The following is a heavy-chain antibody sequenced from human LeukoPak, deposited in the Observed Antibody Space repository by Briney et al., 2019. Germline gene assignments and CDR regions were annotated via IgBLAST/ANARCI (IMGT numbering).Heavy chain of an antibody. J-gene: IGHJ5*02. Sequence: GGSLRLSCAASGFTFSNAWMSWVRQAPGKGLEWVGRIKSKTDGGTTDYAAPVKGRFTISRDDSKNTLYLQMNSLKTEDTAVYYCARDGAGEWLSSLNWFDPWGQGTLVTVSS. CDR1: GFTFSNAW. CDR3: ARDGAGEWLSSLNWFDP. CDR2: IKSKTDGGTT. V-gene: IGHV3-15*01. D-gene: IGHD3-3*01.